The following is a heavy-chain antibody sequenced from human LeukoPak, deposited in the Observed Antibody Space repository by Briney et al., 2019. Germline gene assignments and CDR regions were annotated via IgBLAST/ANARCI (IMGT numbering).Heavy chain of an antibody. CDR2: ISGDGGST. V-gene: IGHV3-43*02. Sequence: PGGSLRLSCAASGFTFDDYAMHWVRQAPGKGLEWVSLISGDGGSTYYADSVKGRFTISRDNSRNSLYLQMNSLRTKDTALYYCTKPAQSVALIDDYWGQGTLVTVSS. J-gene: IGHJ4*02. D-gene: IGHD2-15*01. CDR3: TKPAQSVALIDDY. CDR1: GFTFDDYA.